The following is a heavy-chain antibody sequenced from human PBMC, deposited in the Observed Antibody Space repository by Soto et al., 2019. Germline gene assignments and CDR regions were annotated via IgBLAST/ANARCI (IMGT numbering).Heavy chain of an antibody. CDR3: ARPPGYISDWYYFDL. V-gene: IGHV1-2*02. CDR2: ITPKRGGT. Sequence: QVHLVKSGAEVKKPAASFKVSCEASGYTFIDYYMHWLRQAPGQGCEGMGGITPKRGGTNYAQKFQARYTTTWDTTVNTDYTELSRIMSEEMDVYYCARPPGYISDWYYFDLWGEGNLGSVSS. CDR1: GYTFIDYY. D-gene: IGHD6-19*01. J-gene: IGHJ4*02.